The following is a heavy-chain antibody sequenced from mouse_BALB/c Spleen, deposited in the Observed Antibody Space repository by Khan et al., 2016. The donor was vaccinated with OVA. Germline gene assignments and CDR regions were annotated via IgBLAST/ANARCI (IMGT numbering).Heavy chain of an antibody. J-gene: IGHJ4*01. CDR2: IWGDGST. CDR3: ARAYYGNYREAMDY. Sequence: QVQLKESGPGLVASSQSLSITCTVSGFSLTGYGVNWVRQPPGKGLEWLGMIWGDGSTDYNSALKSRLSISKDNSKSQVFLKMNSLQTDDTARYYCARAYYGNYREAMDYWGQGTSVTVSS. V-gene: IGHV2-6-7*01. D-gene: IGHD2-10*01. CDR1: GFSLTGYG.